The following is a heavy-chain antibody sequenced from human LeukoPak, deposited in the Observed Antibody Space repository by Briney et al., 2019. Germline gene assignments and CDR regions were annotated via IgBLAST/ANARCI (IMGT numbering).Heavy chain of an antibody. CDR3: AKSGPDFGDLPSEYYFDF. D-gene: IGHD4-17*01. V-gene: IGHV3-33*06. Sequence: PGGSLRLSCAASGFSFSSYAMHWVRQAPGKGLEWVSAIWYDGSNKFYADSVKGRFTISRDSSKNTLFLQMNGLRAEDTAVYYCAKSGPDFGDLPSEYYFDFWGQGTLVTVPS. CDR2: IWYDGSNK. J-gene: IGHJ4*02. CDR1: GFSFSSYA.